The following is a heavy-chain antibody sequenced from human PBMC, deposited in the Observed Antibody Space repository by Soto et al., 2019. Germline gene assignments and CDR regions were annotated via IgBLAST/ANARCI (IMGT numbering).Heavy chain of an antibody. J-gene: IGHJ5*02. CDR1: GGSISSSSYY. CDR2: IYYSGST. D-gene: IGHD3-10*01. V-gene: IGHV4-39*01. Sequence: QLQLQESGPGLVKPSETLSLTCTVSGGSISSSSYYWGWIRQPPGKGLEWIGSIYYSGSTYYNPSLQSRVPLSVNPSEHQFSLELTSVTPANHAVYYCAAPPHGYYYGSGNWFDPWGQGPLVTVSS. CDR3: AAPPHGYYYGSGNWFDP.